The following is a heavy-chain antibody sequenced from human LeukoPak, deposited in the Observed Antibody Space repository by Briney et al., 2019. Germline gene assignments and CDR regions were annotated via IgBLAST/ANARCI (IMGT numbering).Heavy chain of an antibody. CDR3: ATDKRIAVAGTNYYYGMDV. V-gene: IGHV1-24*01. CDR2: FDPEDGET. CDR1: GYTLTELS. D-gene: IGHD6-19*01. J-gene: IGHJ6*02. Sequence: ASVKVSCKVSGYTLTELSMHWVRQAPGKGLEWMGGFDPEDGETIYAQKFQGRVTMTEGTSTDTAYMELSSLRSEDTAVYYCATDKRIAVAGTNYYYGMDVWGQGTTVTVSS.